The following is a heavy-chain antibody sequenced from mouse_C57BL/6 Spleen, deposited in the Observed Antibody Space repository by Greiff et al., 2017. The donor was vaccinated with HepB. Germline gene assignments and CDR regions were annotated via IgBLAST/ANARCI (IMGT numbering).Heavy chain of an antibody. V-gene: IGHV5-4*03. CDR2: ISDGGSYT. Sequence: EVKLVESGGGLVKPGGSLKLSCAASGFTFSSYAMSWVRQTPEKRLEWVATISDGGSYTYYPDNVKGRFTISRDNAKNNLYLQMSHLKSEDTAMYYCARNPRTTAYAMDYWGQGTSVTVSS. D-gene: IGHD2-14*01. CDR1: GFTFSSYA. J-gene: IGHJ4*01. CDR3: ARNPRTTAYAMDY.